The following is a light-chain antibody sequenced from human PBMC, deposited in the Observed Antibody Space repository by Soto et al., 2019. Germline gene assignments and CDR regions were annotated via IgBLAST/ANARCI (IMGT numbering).Light chain of an antibody. CDR1: QGISSY. J-gene: IGKJ4*01. CDR2: AAS. CDR3: QKCGIAPFT. V-gene: IGKV1-27*01. Sequence: DIQMTQSPSSLSASVGDRVTITCRASQGISSYLAWYQQKSGKVPKLLIYAASTLQSGVPSRFSGSGSGTDFTLTISSLQPEDVATYYCQKCGIAPFTFGGGTKVDI.